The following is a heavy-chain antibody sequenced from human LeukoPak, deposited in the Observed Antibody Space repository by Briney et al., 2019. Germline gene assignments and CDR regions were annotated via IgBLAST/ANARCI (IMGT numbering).Heavy chain of an antibody. V-gene: IGHV3-15*05. CDR2: IKSKSGGGTT. CDR3: TQSGTTGQAFDI. D-gene: IGHD1-1*01. CDR1: GFTFSNAW. Sequence: GGSLRLSCAASGFTFSNAWMSWVRQAPGKGLEWVGRIKSKSGGGTTDHAAPVKGRFTISRDDSKNTLYLQMNSLRAEDTAVYYCTQSGTTGQAFDIWGQGTMVTVSS. J-gene: IGHJ3*02.